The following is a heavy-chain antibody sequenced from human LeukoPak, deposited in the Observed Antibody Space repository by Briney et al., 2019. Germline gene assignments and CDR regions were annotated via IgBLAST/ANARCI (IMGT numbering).Heavy chain of an antibody. CDR3: ARHRGGRFSESYCDY. V-gene: IGHV1-69*05. CDR2: IIPIFGTA. Sequence: SVKVSCKASGGTFSSYAISWVRQAPGQGLEWMGGIIPIFGTANYAQKFQGRVTITTDESTSTAYMELSSLRSEDTAVYYCARHRGGRFSESYCDYWGQGTLVTVSS. J-gene: IGHJ4*02. CDR1: GGTFSSYA. D-gene: IGHD1-26*01.